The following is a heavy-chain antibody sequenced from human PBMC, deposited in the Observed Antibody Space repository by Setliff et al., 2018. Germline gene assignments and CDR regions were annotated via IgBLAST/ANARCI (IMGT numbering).Heavy chain of an antibody. J-gene: IGHJ6*04. Sequence: SETLSLTCAVYGSSFSGTYCSWIRQSPGKGLEWIGEINHTGSHNWIGEINHSGSPNYNPSLKSRVTMSVDTSTNQFSLKLTSVTAADTAVYYCRVWVDMIEVDVWGKGTTVTVSS. CDR1: GSSFSGTY. CDR2: INHSGSP. V-gene: IGHV4-34*01. CDR3: RVWVDMIEVDV. D-gene: IGHD3-22*01.